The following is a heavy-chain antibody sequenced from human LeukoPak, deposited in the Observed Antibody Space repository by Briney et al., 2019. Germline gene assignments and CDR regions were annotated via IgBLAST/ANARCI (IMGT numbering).Heavy chain of an antibody. CDR2: IWFDRSNK. Sequence: GGSLRLSCAASGFTFSSYGMHWVRQAPGKGLEWVAVIWFDRSNKYYVDSVKGRFTISRDNSKNTLFLQMNSLRAEDTAVYYCARGSYYYDSSGYYLYYFDYWGQGTLVTVSS. V-gene: IGHV3-33*01. D-gene: IGHD3-22*01. J-gene: IGHJ4*02. CDR3: ARGSYYYDSSGYYLYYFDY. CDR1: GFTFSSYG.